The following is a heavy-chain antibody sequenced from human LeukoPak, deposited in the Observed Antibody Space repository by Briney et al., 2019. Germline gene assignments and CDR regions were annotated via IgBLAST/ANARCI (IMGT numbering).Heavy chain of an antibody. CDR2: ISGSGGST. CDR1: GFTFSNYA. J-gene: IGHJ4*02. D-gene: IGHD6-19*01. CDR3: AKERGYTSGLGTLDY. V-gene: IGHV3-23*01. Sequence: GGTLRLSCAASGFTFSNYAMSWVRQVPGKGLEWVSTISGSGGSTYYADPLKGRFSISRDNSKNTLFLQMKSLRAEDTAVYYCAKERGYTSGLGTLDYWGQGTLVTVST.